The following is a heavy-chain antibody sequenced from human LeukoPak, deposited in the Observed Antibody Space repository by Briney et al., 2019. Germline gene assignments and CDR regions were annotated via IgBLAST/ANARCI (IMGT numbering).Heavy chain of an antibody. J-gene: IGHJ4*02. CDR2: ISSSSSTI. D-gene: IGHD4-17*01. V-gene: IGHV3-48*01. Sequence: GGSLRLSCAASGFTFSSHSMNWVRQAPGKGLEWVSYISSSSSTIYYADSVKGRFTISRDNAKNSLYLQMNSLRAEDTAVYYCAKEGDYGYFDYWGQGTLVTVSS. CDR1: GFTFSSHS. CDR3: AKEGDYGYFDY.